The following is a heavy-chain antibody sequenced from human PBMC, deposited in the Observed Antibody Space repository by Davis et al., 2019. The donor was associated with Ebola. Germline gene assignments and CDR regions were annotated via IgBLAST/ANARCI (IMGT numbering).Heavy chain of an antibody. Sequence: FQGRVTITRDTSASTAYMELSSLRSDDTAVYYCARDLYSYGLTYDYWGQGTLVTVSS. J-gene: IGHJ4*02. V-gene: IGHV1-3*01. CDR3: ARDLYSYGLTYDY. D-gene: IGHD5-18*01.